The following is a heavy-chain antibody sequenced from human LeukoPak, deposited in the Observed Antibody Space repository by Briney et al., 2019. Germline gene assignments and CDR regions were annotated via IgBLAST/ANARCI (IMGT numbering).Heavy chain of an antibody. CDR2: INPSGGNT. J-gene: IGHJ4*02. V-gene: IGHV1-46*03. CDR1: GYTFTSYY. D-gene: IGHD2-21*02. Sequence: ASVKVSCKASGYTFTSYYMHWVRQAPGQGLEWMGIINPSGGNTNYAQKFQGRVTMTRDTSTSTVYMGLSSLRSEDTAVYYCAREMDGGDQDYWGQGTLVTVSS. CDR3: AREMDGGDQDY.